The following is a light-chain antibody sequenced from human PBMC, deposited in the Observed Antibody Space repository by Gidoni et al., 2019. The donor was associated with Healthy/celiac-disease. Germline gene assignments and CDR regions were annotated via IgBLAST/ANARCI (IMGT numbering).Light chain of an antibody. CDR2: DAS. CDR3: QQRSNWPPLYT. V-gene: IGKV3-11*01. J-gene: IGKJ2*01. CDR1: QSVSSY. Sequence: EIVLTQSPATLSLSPGERATLSCRASQSVSSYLAWYQQEPGQAPRLLIYDASNRATGIPARFSGSGSGTDFTLTISSLEPEDFAVYYCQQRSNWPPLYTFGQXTKLEIK.